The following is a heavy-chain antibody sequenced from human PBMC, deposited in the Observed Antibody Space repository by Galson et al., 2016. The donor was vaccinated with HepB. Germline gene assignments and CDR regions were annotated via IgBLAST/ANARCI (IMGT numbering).Heavy chain of an antibody. D-gene: IGHD2-8*01. V-gene: IGHV6-1*01. J-gene: IGHJ5*02. CDR2: TYYRSKWDH. Sequence: CAISGDSVSGNSAAWNWIRQSPSRGLEWLGRTYYRSKWDHDYAVSVKSRILINPDTSKNHFSLQLNSVTPEDTAVYYCARTKWGWFDPWGQGTLVTVSS. CDR1: GDSVSGNSAA. CDR3: ARTKWGWFDP.